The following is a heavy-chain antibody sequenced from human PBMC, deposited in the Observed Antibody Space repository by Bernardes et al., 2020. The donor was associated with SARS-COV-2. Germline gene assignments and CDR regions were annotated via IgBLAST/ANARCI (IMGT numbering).Heavy chain of an antibody. CDR2: ISGSGGST. J-gene: IGHJ4*02. V-gene: IGHV3-23*01. CDR1: GFTFRSYA. D-gene: IGHD3-22*01. Sequence: VGSLRLSCAASGFTFRSYAMSWVRQAPGKGLEWVSAISGSGGSTYYADSVKGRFTISRDNSKNTLYLQMNSLRAEDTAVYYCALCSGYYYAPNYWGQGTLVTVSS. CDR3: ALCSGYYYAPNY.